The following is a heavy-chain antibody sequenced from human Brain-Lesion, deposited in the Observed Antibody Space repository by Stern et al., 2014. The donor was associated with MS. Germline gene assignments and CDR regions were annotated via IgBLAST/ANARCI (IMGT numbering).Heavy chain of an antibody. V-gene: IGHV4-61*02. CDR3: ARGRVVPGFQYYATDV. CDR1: GGSISSGGYY. Sequence: QVQLQESGPGLVKPSQTLSLSCTVSGGSISSGGYYWSWIRQPAGKGLEWIGRIFNSGSTSYNPPLKSRVTIQIDPSKTKFPLRLNPMTAADTAVYYCARGRVVPGFQYYATDVWGQGTTVIVSS. J-gene: IGHJ6*02. CDR2: IFNSGST. D-gene: IGHD2-2*01.